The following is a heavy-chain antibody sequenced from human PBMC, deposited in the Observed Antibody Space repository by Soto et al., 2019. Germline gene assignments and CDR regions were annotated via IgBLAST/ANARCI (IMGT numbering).Heavy chain of an antibody. Sequence: SETLSLTCAVYGGSFSGYYWSWIRQPPGKGLEWIGEINHSGSTNYNPSLKSRVTISVDTSKNQFSLKLSSVTAADTAVYYCARGARHYYYYYYMDVWGKGTTVTVSS. CDR3: ARGARHYYYYYYMDV. D-gene: IGHD6-6*01. CDR1: GGSFSGYY. CDR2: INHSGST. J-gene: IGHJ6*03. V-gene: IGHV4-34*01.